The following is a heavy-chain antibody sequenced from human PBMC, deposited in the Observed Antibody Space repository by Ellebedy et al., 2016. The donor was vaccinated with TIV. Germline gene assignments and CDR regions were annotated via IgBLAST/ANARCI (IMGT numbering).Heavy chain of an antibody. J-gene: IGHJ6*02. CDR2: ISAYNGNT. V-gene: IGHV1-18*04. D-gene: IGHD3-10*01. Sequence: AASVKVSCKASGYIFSTYGITWVRQAPGQGLERMGWISAYNGNTNYAQKLQGRVTMTTDTSTSTAYMELRSLRSDDTAVYYCARYQYYYGSGSSYYYYGMDVWGQGTTVTVSS. CDR1: GYIFSTYG. CDR3: ARYQYYYGSGSSYYYYGMDV.